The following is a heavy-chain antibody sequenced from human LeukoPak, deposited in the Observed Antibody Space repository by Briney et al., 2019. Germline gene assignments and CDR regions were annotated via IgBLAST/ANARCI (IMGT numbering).Heavy chain of an antibody. CDR3: ARVRGAYESYDAFDI. CDR2: INPNSGGT. CDR1: GYIFTDYY. Sequence: GASVKVSCKASGYIFTDYYMHWGRQAPGQGLEWMGWINPNSGGTNYAQKFQGRVTMTRDTSISTAYMELSRLTSDDTAVYYCARVRGAYESYDAFDIWGQGTMVTVSS. D-gene: IGHD5-12*01. V-gene: IGHV1-2*02. J-gene: IGHJ3*02.